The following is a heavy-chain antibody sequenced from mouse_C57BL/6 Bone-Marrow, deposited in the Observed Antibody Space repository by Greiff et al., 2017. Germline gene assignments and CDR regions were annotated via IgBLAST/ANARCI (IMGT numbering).Heavy chain of an antibody. J-gene: IGHJ2*01. CDR3: AIYFDF. CDR2: IDPSDSYT. Sequence: QVQLQQPGAELVKPGASVKLSCKASGYTFTSYWMQWVKQRPGQGLEWIGEIDPSDSYTNYNQKFKGKATLTVDTSSSTAYMQLSSLTSEDSAVYYCAIYFDFWGQGTTPTVPS. CDR1: GYTFTSYW. V-gene: IGHV1-50*01.